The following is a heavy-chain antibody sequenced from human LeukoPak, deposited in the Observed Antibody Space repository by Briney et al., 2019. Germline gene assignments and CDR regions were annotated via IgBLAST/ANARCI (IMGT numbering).Heavy chain of an antibody. CDR3: AKDSGVIDGHWYFDL. CDR1: GFTFINYG. Sequence: GRSLRLSCTASGFTFINYGMHWVRQAPGKGLDWVAIISDDGSNKYYADSVQGRVTISRDNSKNTLYLQVSSLRDEDTAVYYCAKDSGVIDGHWYFDLWGRGTLVSVSS. J-gene: IGHJ2*01. V-gene: IGHV3-30*18. CDR2: ISDDGSNK. D-gene: IGHD3-10*01.